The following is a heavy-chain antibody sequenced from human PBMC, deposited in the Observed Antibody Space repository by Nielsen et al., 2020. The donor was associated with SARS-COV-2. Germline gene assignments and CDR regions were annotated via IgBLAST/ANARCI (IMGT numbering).Heavy chain of an antibody. CDR1: GFTFSSYS. CDR3: ARDWGRGAFDI. J-gene: IGHJ3*02. CDR2: ISSSSSTI. V-gene: IGHV3-48*04. Sequence: GESLKISCAASGFTFSSYSMNWVRQAPGKGLEWVSYISSSSSTIYYADSVKGRFTISRGNAKNSLYLQMNSLRAEDTAVYYCARDWGRGAFDIWGQGTMVTVSS. D-gene: IGHD3-16*01.